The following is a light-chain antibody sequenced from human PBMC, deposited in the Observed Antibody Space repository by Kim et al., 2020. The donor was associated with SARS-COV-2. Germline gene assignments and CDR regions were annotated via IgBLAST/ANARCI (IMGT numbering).Light chain of an antibody. CDR3: QAWDSSTYV. J-gene: IGLJ1*01. Sequence: SYELTQPPSVSVSPGQTASITCSGDKLGDKYACWYQQKPGQSPLLVIYKDSKRPSGIPERFSGSNSGNTATLTISGTQAMDEADYYCQAWDSSTYVFGTGTKVTVL. CDR1: KLGDKY. V-gene: IGLV3-1*01. CDR2: KDS.